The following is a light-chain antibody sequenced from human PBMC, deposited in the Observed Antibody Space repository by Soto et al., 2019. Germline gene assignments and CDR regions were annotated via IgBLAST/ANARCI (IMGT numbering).Light chain of an antibody. V-gene: IGKV1-39*01. J-gene: IGKJ1*01. CDR2: GAS. CDR3: QQTSSPPWT. CDR1: QSISIY. Sequence: DIQMTQSPSSLSASVGDRVTITCRASQSISIYLHWYQQTPGKAPKLLIYGASTLQSGVPSRFSGRGSGTDFTLTISSLQPEDFATYYCQQTSSPPWTFGQGTKVEIK.